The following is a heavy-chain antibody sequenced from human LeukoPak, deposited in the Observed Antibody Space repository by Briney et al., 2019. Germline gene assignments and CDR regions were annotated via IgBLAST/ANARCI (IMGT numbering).Heavy chain of an antibody. J-gene: IGHJ4*02. V-gene: IGHV3-23*01. D-gene: IGHD3-10*01. CDR2: ISGSGGST. CDR3: TRGSYYYGSG. CDR1: GFSFSSYA. Sequence: PGGSLRLSCSASGFSFSSYAMNLVRQAPGKGLEWVSTISGSGGSTYYADSVKGRITISRDNSKNTLYLQMNSLRAGDTAVYYCTRGSYYYGSGWGQGNLVTVSS.